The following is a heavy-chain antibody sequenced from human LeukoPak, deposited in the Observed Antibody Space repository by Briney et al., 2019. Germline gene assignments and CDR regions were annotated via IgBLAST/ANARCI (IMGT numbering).Heavy chain of an antibody. CDR2: ITWNSDNI. J-gene: IGHJ4*02. V-gene: IGHV3-9*01. CDR1: GFTFDDYA. CDR3: AKDRESYYYDSSGLQFDY. D-gene: IGHD3-22*01. Sequence: GGSLRLSCAASGFTFDDYAMHWVRQAPGKGLEWVSGITWNSDNIEYADSVKGRFTISRDNAKNSLYLQMNRLRAEDTAVYYCAKDRESYYYDSSGLQFDYWGQGTLVTVSS.